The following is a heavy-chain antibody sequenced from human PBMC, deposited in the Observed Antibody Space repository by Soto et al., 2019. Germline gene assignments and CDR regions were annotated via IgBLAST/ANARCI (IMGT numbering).Heavy chain of an antibody. Sequence: PGGSLRLSCAVSGFTFSSYWMHWVRQVPEKGLVWVSRINSDGSITNYADAVKGRFTISRDNVKNTLYLQMNSLRAEDTAVYYCVRYPRSVGGSYRPDYWGQGTLVTVSS. D-gene: IGHD3-16*02. CDR2: INSDGSIT. CDR1: GFTFSSYW. CDR3: VRYPRSVGGSYRPDY. V-gene: IGHV3-74*01. J-gene: IGHJ4*02.